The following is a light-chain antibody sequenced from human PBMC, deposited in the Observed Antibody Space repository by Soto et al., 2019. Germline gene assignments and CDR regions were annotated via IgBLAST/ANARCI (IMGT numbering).Light chain of an antibody. CDR1: SSDVGRYDY. Sequence: SVLTQPRSVSGSPGQSVTISCTGTSSDVGRYDYVSWYQQHPGKAPKLIIYDVTERPAGVPDRFSGSKSGNTASLTISGLQAEDEADYFCSSYSSSSTLFVFGTGTKVTV. V-gene: IGLV2-11*01. J-gene: IGLJ1*01. CDR3: SSYSSSSTLFV. CDR2: DVT.